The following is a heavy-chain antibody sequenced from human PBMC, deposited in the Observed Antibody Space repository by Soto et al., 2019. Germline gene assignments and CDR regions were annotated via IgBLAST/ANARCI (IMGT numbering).Heavy chain of an antibody. D-gene: IGHD2-15*01. CDR2: IIPILGIA. V-gene: IGHV1-69*08. Sequence: QVQLVQSGAEVKKPGSSVKVSCKASGGTFSSYTISWVRQAPGQGLEWMGRIIPILGIANYAQKFQGRVTINADKSTSTAYMELSSLRSEDTAVYYCARDFANCSGGSCYSVPDYWGQGTLVTVSS. J-gene: IGHJ4*02. CDR1: GGTFSSYT. CDR3: ARDFANCSGGSCYSVPDY.